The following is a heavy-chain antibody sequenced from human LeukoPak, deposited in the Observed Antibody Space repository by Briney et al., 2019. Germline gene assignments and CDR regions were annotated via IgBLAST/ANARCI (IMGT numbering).Heavy chain of an antibody. CDR3: ARLYGSGSYMP. J-gene: IGHJ5*02. Sequence: SETLSLTCAVYGGSFSGYYWSWIRQPPGKGLEWIGEINHSGSTNYNPSRKSRVTISVDTSKNQFSLKLSSVTAADTAVYYCARLYGSGSYMPWGQGTLVTVSS. V-gene: IGHV4-34*01. CDR1: GGSFSGYY. D-gene: IGHD3-10*01. CDR2: INHSGST.